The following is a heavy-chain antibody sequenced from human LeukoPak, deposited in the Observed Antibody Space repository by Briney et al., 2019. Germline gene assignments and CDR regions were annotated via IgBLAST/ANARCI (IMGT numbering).Heavy chain of an antibody. D-gene: IGHD6-6*01. CDR2: ISTWSSAI. V-gene: IGHV3-48*04. CDR1: GFTFSSYS. CDR3: TRGVYDSSTFDN. Sequence: GGSLRLSCAASGFTFSSYSMAWVRQAPGKGLECVAYISTWSSAIDYASSVNGRFTISRDNAMNSLSLQMNSLRAEDTAIYYCTRGVYDSSTFDNWGQGALVTVSS. J-gene: IGHJ4*02.